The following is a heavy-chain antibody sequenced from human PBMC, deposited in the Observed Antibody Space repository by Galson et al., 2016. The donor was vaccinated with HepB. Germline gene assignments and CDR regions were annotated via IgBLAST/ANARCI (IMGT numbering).Heavy chain of an antibody. CDR2: INHSGST. V-gene: IGHV4-34*01. D-gene: IGHD3-10*01. CDR3: ARDRGRGGRRMDF. J-gene: IGHJ6*02. CDR1: GGSFSGYY. Sequence: SETLSLTCAVYGGSFSGYYWSWIRQPPGKGLEWIGEINHSGSTNYNPSLKSRVTISVDTSKHQFSLKLSSVTAADTAVYYCARDRGRGGRRMDFWGQGTTVTASS.